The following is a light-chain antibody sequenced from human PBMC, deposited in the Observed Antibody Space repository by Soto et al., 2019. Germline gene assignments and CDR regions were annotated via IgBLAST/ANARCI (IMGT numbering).Light chain of an antibody. CDR2: GAS. V-gene: IGKV3-20*01. CDR3: QQYGSSAPIT. CDR1: QSVSSSN. J-gene: IGKJ5*01. Sequence: EIVMTQSPATLSVSPGERATLSCRASQSVSSSNLAWYQQKPGQAPRLLIFGASSRATGVPDRFSGGGSGTEFTLTISSLQPDDFALYFCQQYGSSAPITFGQGTRLEIK.